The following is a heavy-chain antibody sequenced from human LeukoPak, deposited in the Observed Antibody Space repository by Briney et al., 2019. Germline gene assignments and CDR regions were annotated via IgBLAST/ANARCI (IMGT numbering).Heavy chain of an antibody. CDR3: ARRDPTLAARGAFVI. D-gene: IGHD4-23*01. J-gene: IGHJ3*02. Sequence: GGSLRLSCAASGFTFSNYSMNWVRQAPGKGLEWVSSISSSSSYIYYADSVKGRFTISRDNAKNSLYLQMNSLRAEDTAVYYCARRDPTLAARGAFVIWGQGTMVTVSS. V-gene: IGHV3-21*01. CDR2: ISSSSSYI. CDR1: GFTFSNYS.